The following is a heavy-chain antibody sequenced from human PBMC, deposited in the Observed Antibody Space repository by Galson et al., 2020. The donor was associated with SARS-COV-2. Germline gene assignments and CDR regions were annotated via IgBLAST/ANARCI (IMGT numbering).Heavy chain of an antibody. Sequence: GGSLRLSCAASGFTFSSYWMSWVRQAPGKGLEWVANIKQDGSEKYYVDSVKGRFTISRDNAKNSLYLQMNSLRAEDTAVYYCARDLKPTMVQGWFDPWGQGSLGTVSS. D-gene: IGHD3-10*01. CDR2: IKQDGSEK. J-gene: IGHJ5*02. CDR3: ARDLKPTMVQGWFDP. CDR1: GFTFSSYW. V-gene: IGHV3-7*05.